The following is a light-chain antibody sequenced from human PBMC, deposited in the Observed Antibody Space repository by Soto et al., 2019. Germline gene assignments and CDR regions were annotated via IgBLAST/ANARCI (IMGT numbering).Light chain of an antibody. CDR2: GDN. CDR3: QSYDSSLTTFV. J-gene: IGLJ1*01. Sequence: QSVLTQPPSVSGAPGQRVAISCTGSSSNIGAEYDVHWYQQLPGTAPKRLIYGDNNRPSGVPDRFSGSKSGTSASLAITGLQPWDEADYYCQSYDSSLTTFVFGTGTKVTVL. V-gene: IGLV1-40*01. CDR1: SSNIGAEYD.